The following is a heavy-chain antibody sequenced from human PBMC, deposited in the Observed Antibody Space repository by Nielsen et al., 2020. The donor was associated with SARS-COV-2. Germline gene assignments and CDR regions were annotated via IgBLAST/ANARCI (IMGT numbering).Heavy chain of an antibody. V-gene: IGHV3-74*01. CDR3: ARVRTVYSYYYGMDV. J-gene: IGHJ6*02. CDR1: GFTFSNYW. Sequence: GGSLRLSCAASGFTFSNYWMHWVRQAPGKGLVWVSRINSDGSSTSYADSVKGRFTISRGNAKNTLYLQMNSLRAEDTAVYYCARVRTVYSYYYGMDVWGQGTTVTVSS. CDR2: INSDGSST. D-gene: IGHD3/OR15-3a*01.